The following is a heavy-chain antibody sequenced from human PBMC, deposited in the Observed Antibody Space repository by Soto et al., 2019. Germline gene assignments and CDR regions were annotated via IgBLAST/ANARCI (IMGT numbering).Heavy chain of an antibody. J-gene: IGHJ5*02. V-gene: IGHV4-31*03. CDR3: ARDQRGDYYGSGSYYFWLDT. CDR2: IYYSGST. Sequence: TLSLTCTVSGCSISSGGYYWSWIRQHPGKGLEWIGYIYYSGSTYYNPSLKSRVTISVDTSKNQFSLKLSSVTAADTAVYYCARDQRGDYYGSGSYYFWLDTWGQGTLVTV. D-gene: IGHD3-10*01. CDR1: GCSISSGGYY.